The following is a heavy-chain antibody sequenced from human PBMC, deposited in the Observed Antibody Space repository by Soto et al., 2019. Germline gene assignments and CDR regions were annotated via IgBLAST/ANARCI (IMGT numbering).Heavy chain of an antibody. CDR1: GGTFSSYA. CDR2: IIPIFGTA. J-gene: IGHJ5*02. D-gene: IGHD3-9*01. V-gene: IGHV1-69*06. CDR3: ARVGILTANWFDP. Sequence: SVKVSCKASGGTFSSYAISWVRQAPGQGLEWMGGIIPIFGTANYAQKFQGRVTITADKSTSTAYMELSSLRSEDTAVYYCARVGILTANWFDPWGQGTLVTVSS.